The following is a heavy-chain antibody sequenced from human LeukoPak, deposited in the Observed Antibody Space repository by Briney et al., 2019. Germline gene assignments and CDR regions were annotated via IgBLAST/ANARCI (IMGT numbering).Heavy chain of an antibody. Sequence: PSETLSLTCTVSGGSITYFYWNWIRQSPEKGLEWIGYISNTGSTNYNPSLKSRVAISVDTSKNQFSLKLSSVTAADTAVYYCARRTLGDYYGSGSYYNVDYYYYMDVWGKGTTVTISS. V-gene: IGHV4-59*08. CDR2: ISNTGST. D-gene: IGHD3-10*01. CDR3: ARRTLGDYYGSGSYYNVDYYYYMDV. J-gene: IGHJ6*03. CDR1: GGSITYFY.